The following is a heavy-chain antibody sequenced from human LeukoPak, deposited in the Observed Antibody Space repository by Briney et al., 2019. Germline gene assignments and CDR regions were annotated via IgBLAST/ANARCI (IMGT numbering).Heavy chain of an antibody. CDR1: GFTFSSYS. Sequence: GGSLRLSCAASGFTFSSYSMNWVRQAPGKGLEWVSSISSSSSYIYYADSVKGRFTISRDNAKNSLYLQMNSLRAEDTAVYYCARERIYGDYEVSFDYWGQGTLVTVSS. D-gene: IGHD4-17*01. CDR2: ISSSSSYI. J-gene: IGHJ4*02. V-gene: IGHV3-21*01. CDR3: ARERIYGDYEVSFDY.